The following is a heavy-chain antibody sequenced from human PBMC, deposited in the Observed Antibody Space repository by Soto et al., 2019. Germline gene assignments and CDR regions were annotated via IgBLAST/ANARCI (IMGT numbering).Heavy chain of an antibody. D-gene: IGHD6-6*01. Sequence: PSETLSLTCTVSGGSISSSNYYWGWIRQPPGKGLEWIGSIYYSGSTYYNPSLRSRVTISVDTSKNQFSLKLSSVTAADTAVFYCARPSSSSGIIDYWGQGTLVTVSS. J-gene: IGHJ4*02. CDR3: ARPSSSSGIIDY. CDR1: GGSISSSNYY. CDR2: IYYSGST. V-gene: IGHV4-39*01.